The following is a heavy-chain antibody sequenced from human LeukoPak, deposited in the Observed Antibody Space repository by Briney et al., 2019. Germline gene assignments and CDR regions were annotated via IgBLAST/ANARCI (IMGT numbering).Heavy chain of an antibody. CDR3: ASLTTGILLLDY. Sequence: SQTLSLTCTVSGGSISSGSYYWSWIRQPAGKGLEWIGRIYTSGSTNYNPSLKSRVTISVDTSKNQFSLKLSSVTAADTAVYYCASLTTGILLLDYWGQGTLVTVSS. CDR2: IYTSGST. J-gene: IGHJ4*02. D-gene: IGHD4-17*01. V-gene: IGHV4-61*02. CDR1: GGSISSGSYY.